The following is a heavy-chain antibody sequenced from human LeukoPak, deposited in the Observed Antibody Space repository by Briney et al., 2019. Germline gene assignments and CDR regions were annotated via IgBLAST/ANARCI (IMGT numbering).Heavy chain of an antibody. CDR1: GYTFTGYY. Sequence: ASVKVSCMASGYTFTGYYMHWVQQAPGQGLEWMGWINPNSGGTNYAQKFQGRVTMTRDTSISTAYMELSRLRSDDTAVYYCAREDRYCSGGSCPEYYFDYWGQGTLVTVSS. CDR3: AREDRYCSGGSCPEYYFDY. CDR2: INPNSGGT. V-gene: IGHV1-2*02. J-gene: IGHJ4*02. D-gene: IGHD2-15*01.